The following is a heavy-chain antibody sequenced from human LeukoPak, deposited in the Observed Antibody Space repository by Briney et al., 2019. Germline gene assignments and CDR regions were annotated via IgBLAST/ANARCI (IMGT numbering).Heavy chain of an antibody. CDR2: IKQDGSDK. D-gene: IGHD4-17*01. Sequence: PGGSLRLSCAASGFTFSSYWMSWVRQAPGKGLEWVANIKQDGSDKYYVDSVKGRFTISRDNAKNSLFLQMSRLRAEDTAVYYCARAVNYAFDIWGQGTMVTVSS. V-gene: IGHV3-7*01. CDR3: ARAVNYAFDI. J-gene: IGHJ3*02. CDR1: GFTFSSYW.